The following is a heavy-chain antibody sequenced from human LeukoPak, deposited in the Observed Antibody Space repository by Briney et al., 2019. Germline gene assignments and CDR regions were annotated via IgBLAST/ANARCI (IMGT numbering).Heavy chain of an antibody. CDR2: IYYSRST. J-gene: IGHJ4*02. Sequence: SETLSLTCTVSGGSISSSSYNWVWIRQPPGKGLEWIGTIYYSRSTYYNPSLKSRVTISVDTSKNHFSLKLSSLTAADTALYYCARASCSGGSCYRTYWGQGTLVTASS. CDR3: ARASCSGGSCYRTY. D-gene: IGHD2-15*01. V-gene: IGHV4-39*02. CDR1: GGSISSSSYN.